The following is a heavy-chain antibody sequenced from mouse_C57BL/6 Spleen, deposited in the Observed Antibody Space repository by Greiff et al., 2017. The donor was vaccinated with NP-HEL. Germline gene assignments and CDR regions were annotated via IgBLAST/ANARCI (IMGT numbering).Heavy chain of an antibody. D-gene: IGHD1-1*01. CDR2: IDPEDGET. V-gene: IGHV14-2*01. CDR3: ASHYSGSSYPYFDY. J-gene: IGHJ2*01. CDR1: GFNIKDYY. Sequence: EVQLQQSGAELVKPGASVKLSCTASGFNIKDYYMHWVKQRTEQGLEWIGRIDPEDGETKYAPKFQGKATITADTSSNTAYLQLSSLTSEDTSVYYGASHYSGSSYPYFDYWGQGTTLTVSS.